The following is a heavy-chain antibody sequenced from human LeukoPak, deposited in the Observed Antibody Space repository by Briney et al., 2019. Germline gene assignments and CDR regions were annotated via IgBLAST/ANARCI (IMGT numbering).Heavy chain of an antibody. CDR3: ATNGGGDSGYGNFDY. J-gene: IGHJ4*02. V-gene: IGHV3-9*01. Sequence: GGSLRLSCAVSGFTFDDYAMHWVRQVPGKGLEWVSSICWNSDNIGYADSVKGRFTISRDNAKNSLYLQMNSLRAEDTALYFCATNGGGDSGYGNFDYWGQGTLVTVSS. CDR2: ICWNSDNI. CDR1: GFTFDDYA. D-gene: IGHD5-12*01.